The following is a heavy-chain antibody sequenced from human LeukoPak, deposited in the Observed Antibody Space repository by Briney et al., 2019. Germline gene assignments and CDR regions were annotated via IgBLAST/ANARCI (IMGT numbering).Heavy chain of an antibody. CDR1: GFTFYNYA. Sequence: GGSLRRSCVASGFTFYNYAMSWVRQAPGRGLEWASSTAGSGISKDYADSVKGRFTISKDKSKNTLYLQMDNLRAEDTGVYFCARLPTFYYDSSGYHYDYWGQGTLVTVSS. D-gene: IGHD3-22*01. CDR3: ARLPTFYYDSSGYHYDY. V-gene: IGHV3-23*01. CDR2: TAGSGISK. J-gene: IGHJ4*02.